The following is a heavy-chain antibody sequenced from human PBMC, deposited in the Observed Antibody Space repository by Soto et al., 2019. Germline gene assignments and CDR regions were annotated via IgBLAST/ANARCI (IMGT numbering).Heavy chain of an antibody. J-gene: IGHJ4*02. V-gene: IGHV3-21*06. CDR1: GFTFSDYS. CDR2: SRRSSTLL. CDR3: AREYYYESNGWLRPFDY. D-gene: IGHD3-22*01. Sequence: EVQLVESGGGLVKPGGSLRLSCAASGFTFSDYSMNWVRQAPGKGLEWVSSSRRSSTLLYYADSVKGRFTISRDTAKNSLYLLMNSLRAEDTAVSYCAREYYYESNGWLRPFDYWGQGTLVTVSS.